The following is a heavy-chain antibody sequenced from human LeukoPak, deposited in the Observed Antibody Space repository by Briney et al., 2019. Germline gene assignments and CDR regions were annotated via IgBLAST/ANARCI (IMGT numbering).Heavy chain of an antibody. CDR1: GGSFSGYY. CDR3: ARFYDRGGFDP. D-gene: IGHD3-22*01. V-gene: IGHV4-34*01. J-gene: IGHJ5*02. Sequence: ETLSLTCAVYGGSFSGYYWSWIRPPPGKGLEWIGEINHSGSTNYNPSLKSRVTISVDTSKNQFSLKLSSVTAADTAVYYCARFYDRGGFDPWGQGTLVTVSS. CDR2: INHSGST.